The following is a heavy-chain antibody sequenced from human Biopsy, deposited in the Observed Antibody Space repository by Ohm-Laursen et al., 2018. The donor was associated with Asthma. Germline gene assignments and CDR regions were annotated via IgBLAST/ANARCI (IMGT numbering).Heavy chain of an antibody. J-gene: IGHJ4*02. CDR2: VGSDESYT. V-gene: IGHV3-33*01. D-gene: IGHD3-16*01. Sequence: SLRLSCAASGFTFMTYGMHWVRQVPGKGLEWVATVGSDESYTDHADSVKGRFTISRDNSKNTLHLQMNSLSPEDTAMYYCARDFSRAIMIGGGREHYFDFWGQGTLVTVSS. CDR3: ARDFSRAIMIGGGREHYFDF. CDR1: GFTFMTYG.